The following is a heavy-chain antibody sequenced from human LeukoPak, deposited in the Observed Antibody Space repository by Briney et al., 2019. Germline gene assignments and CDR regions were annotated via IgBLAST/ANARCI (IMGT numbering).Heavy chain of an antibody. J-gene: IGHJ4*02. Sequence: GASVMVSCKAAGYSFTGYFMHWVRQAPGQWLEWMGRLNPNSGGTNYAQKFQGRVTMTRDTSISTAYMELSRLRSDDTAVYYCARGWSSGYYYVGYWGQGTLVTVSS. D-gene: IGHD3-22*01. CDR3: ARGWSSGYYYVGY. CDR2: LNPNSGGT. V-gene: IGHV1-2*06. CDR1: GYSFTGYF.